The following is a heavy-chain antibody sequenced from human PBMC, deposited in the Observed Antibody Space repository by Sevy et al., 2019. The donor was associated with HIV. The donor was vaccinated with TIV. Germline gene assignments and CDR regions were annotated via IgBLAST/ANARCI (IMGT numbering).Heavy chain of an antibody. V-gene: IGHV1-18*01. Sequence: DSVKVSCKASGYTFATFGISWVRQAPGQGLEWRGWISAYNRNTNYAQEFQGRVTMSTDISASTAYMELRNLRSDDTAVYYCARDTSGRVGDHDDYANNYWGQGTLVFVSS. CDR3: ARDTSGRVGDHDDYANNY. CDR2: ISAYNRNT. D-gene: IGHD4-17*01. CDR1: GYTFATFG. J-gene: IGHJ4*02.